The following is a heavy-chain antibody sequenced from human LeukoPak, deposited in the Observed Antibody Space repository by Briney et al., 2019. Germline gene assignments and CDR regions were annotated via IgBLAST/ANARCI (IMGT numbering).Heavy chain of an antibody. CDR1: GFTFSSYG. V-gene: IGHV3-33*01. CDR3: ARLVSNLRIGGLDP. D-gene: IGHD2/OR15-2a*01. Sequence: GGSLRLSCAASGFTFSSYGMHWVRQAPGKGLEWVAVILSDGSKEFYTDSVKGRFTISRDNSKNSLYLQMNSLRAEDMAVYYCARLVSNLRIGGLDPWGQGTLVTVSS. CDR2: ILSDGSKE. J-gene: IGHJ5*02.